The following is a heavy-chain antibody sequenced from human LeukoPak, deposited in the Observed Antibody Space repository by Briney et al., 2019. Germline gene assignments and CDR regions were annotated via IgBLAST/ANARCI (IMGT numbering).Heavy chain of an antibody. J-gene: IGHJ4*02. CDR3: ARHYHNPLHLLYYFDY. V-gene: IGHV4-59*08. CDR2: IYYSGST. CDR1: GGSISSYY. D-gene: IGHD3-10*01. Sequence: SETLSLTCTVSGGSISSYYWSWIRQPPGKGLEWIGYIYYSGSTNYNPSLKSRVTISVDTSKNQFSLKLSSVTAADTAVYYCARHYHNPLHLLYYFDYWGQGTLVTVSS.